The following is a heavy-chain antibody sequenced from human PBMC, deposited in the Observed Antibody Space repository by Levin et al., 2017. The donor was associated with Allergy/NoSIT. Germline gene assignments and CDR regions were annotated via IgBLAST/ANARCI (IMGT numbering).Heavy chain of an antibody. CDR1: GGSISSSSYY. CDR3: ARDRDVGYSSS. D-gene: IGHD6-13*01. Sequence: SETLSLTCTVSGGSISSSSYYWGWIRQPPGKGLEWIGSIYYSGSTYYNPSLKSRVTISVDTSKNQFSLKLSSVTAADTAVYYCARDRDVGYSSSWGQGTLVTVSS. J-gene: IGHJ4*02. CDR2: IYYSGST. V-gene: IGHV4-39*07.